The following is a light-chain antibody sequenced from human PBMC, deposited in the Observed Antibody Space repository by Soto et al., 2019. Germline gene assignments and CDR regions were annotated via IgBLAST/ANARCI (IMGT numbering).Light chain of an antibody. V-gene: IGLV4-60*02. J-gene: IGLJ3*02. Sequence: QLVLTQSSSASASLGSSVKLTCTLSSGHSSYIIAWHQQQPGKAPRYLMKLEGSGSYNKGSGVPDRVSGSSSGADRYLTISNLQFEDEADYYCETWESNIWVFGGGTKLTVL. CDR1: SGHSSYI. CDR2: LEGSGSY. CDR3: ETWESNIWV.